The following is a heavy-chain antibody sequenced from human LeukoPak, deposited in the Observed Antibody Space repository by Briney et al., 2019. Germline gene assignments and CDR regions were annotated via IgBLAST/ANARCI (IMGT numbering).Heavy chain of an antibody. CDR2: TDTSGNYI. J-gene: IGHJ3*02. D-gene: IGHD3-10*01. Sequence: AGESLRLSCAASGFTVSTDHMSWVRQGPGKGLEWGSFTDTSGNYIYYGDSVKGRFTISRDNARNLLFLQTNGLRAEDTAVYYCARGRSITLLRGVAMSDGFDIWGQGAMVAVSS. CDR3: ARGRSITLLRGVAMSDGFDI. V-gene: IGHV3-21*06. CDR1: GFTVSTDH.